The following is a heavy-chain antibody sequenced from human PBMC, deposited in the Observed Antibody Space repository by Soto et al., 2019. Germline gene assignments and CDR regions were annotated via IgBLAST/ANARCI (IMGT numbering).Heavy chain of an antibody. Sequence: KPSETLSLTCTVSGDSISSDYYHWTWIRQSPGKGLEWIGYIHHSGSILYNPSLKSRVTISVDTSKNQFSLHLTSVTAADTAVYFCAREDDGGGSLDVWGQGTTVTVSS. D-gene: IGHD1-1*01. J-gene: IGHJ6*02. CDR2: IHHSGSI. CDR1: GDSISSDYYH. CDR3: AREDDGGGSLDV. V-gene: IGHV4-30-4*08.